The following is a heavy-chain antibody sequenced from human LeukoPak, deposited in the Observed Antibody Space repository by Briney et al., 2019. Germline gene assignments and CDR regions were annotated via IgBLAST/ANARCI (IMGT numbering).Heavy chain of an antibody. CDR2: VKGKTDGGTT. CDR1: GFTFSGHW. Sequence: GGSLRLSCAASGFTFSGHWMRWVRQAPGKGLEWDGRVKGKTDGGTTDYAAPVKGRFTISKDDSRNTLYLQMNSLKTEDTAVYYCTTDRIGNYLFDYWGQGTLVTVSS. V-gene: IGHV3-15*01. J-gene: IGHJ4*02. D-gene: IGHD1-7*01. CDR3: TTDRIGNYLFDY.